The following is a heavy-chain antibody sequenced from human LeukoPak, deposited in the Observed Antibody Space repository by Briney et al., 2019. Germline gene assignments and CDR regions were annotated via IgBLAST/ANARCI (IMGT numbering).Heavy chain of an antibody. CDR3: ARGPSYYDFWSGYYIHWFDP. CDR1: GGSFSGYY. CDR2: INHSGST. V-gene: IGHV4-34*01. J-gene: IGHJ5*02. Sequence: PSETLSLTCAVYGGSFSGYYWSSIRQPPEKGLEWIGKINHSGSTNYNPSLKSRVTISIDTSKNQFSLKLSSVTAADTAVYYCARGPSYYDFWSGYYIHWFDPWGQGTLVTVSS. D-gene: IGHD3-3*01.